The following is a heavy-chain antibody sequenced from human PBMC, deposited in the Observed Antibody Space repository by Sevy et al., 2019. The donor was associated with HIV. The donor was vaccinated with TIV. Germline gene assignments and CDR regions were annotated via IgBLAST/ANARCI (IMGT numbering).Heavy chain of an antibody. V-gene: IGHV3-74*01. Sequence: GGSLRLSCAASGLTFSSYWMHWIRQAPGKGLVWVSGINSDGSSTSYADSVKGRFTISRDNAKNTLYLQMNSLRAEDSAVYYCARVEYPDYWGQGTLVTVSS. CDR3: ARVEYPDY. CDR2: INSDGSST. D-gene: IGHD2-2*02. J-gene: IGHJ4*02. CDR1: GLTFSSYW.